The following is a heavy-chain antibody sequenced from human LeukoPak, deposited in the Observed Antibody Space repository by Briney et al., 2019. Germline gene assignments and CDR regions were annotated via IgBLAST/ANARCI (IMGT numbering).Heavy chain of an antibody. J-gene: IGHJ4*02. CDR2: ISSSSSTI. CDR1: GFTFRSYS. Sequence: GGSLRLSCVASGFTFRSYSMNWVRQAPGKGLEWVSYISSSSSTIYYADSVKGRFAISRDNAKNSLYLQMNSLRDEDTAVYYCARDSSYYDSSGYPRGLGFDYWGQGTLVTVSS. V-gene: IGHV3-48*02. D-gene: IGHD3-22*01. CDR3: ARDSSYYDSSGYPRGLGFDY.